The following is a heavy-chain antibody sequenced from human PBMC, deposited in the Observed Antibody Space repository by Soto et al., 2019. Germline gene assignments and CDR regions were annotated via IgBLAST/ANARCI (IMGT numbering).Heavy chain of an antibody. Sequence: PSETLSLTCIVSGASFSDANYYWVWIRQPPGEGLEWIGSFYYDGRTYYNASLKSRVTISVDTSKSHFSLMLTSVTAADTAVYYCARRYHIVVAPTWGQGTLVTVSS. CDR2: FYYDGRT. V-gene: IGHV4-39*02. D-gene: IGHD2-21*01. J-gene: IGHJ4*02. CDR3: ARRYHIVVAPT. CDR1: GASFSDANYY.